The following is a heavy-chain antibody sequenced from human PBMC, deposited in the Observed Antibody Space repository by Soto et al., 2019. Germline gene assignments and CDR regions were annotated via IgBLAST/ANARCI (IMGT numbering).Heavy chain of an antibody. V-gene: IGHV4-34*01. J-gene: IGHJ6*01. Sequence: SCAVYEGCRGGSSWSWIGQPPRKGLEWIGEINHSGSTNYNPSLKSRVTISVDTSKNQFSLKLSSGTAAAPAGYYCAGQNRKRYYG. CDR1: EGCRGGSS. CDR2: INHSGST. CDR3: AGQNRKRYYG.